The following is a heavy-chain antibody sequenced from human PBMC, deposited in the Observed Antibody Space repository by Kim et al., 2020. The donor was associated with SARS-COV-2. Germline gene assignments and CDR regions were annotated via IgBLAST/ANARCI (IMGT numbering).Heavy chain of an antibody. D-gene: IGHD3-3*01. Sequence: SETLSLTCTVSGGSISSGGYYWSWIRQHPGKGLEWIGYIYYSGSTYYNPSLKSRVTISVDTSKNQFSLKLSSVTAADTAVYDCAGAAGYRYDFWGGITYYYGMDVWGQG. V-gene: IGHV4-31*03. CDR3: AGAAGYRYDFWGGITYYYGMDV. CDR2: IYYSGST. CDR1: GGSISSGGYY. J-gene: IGHJ6*02.